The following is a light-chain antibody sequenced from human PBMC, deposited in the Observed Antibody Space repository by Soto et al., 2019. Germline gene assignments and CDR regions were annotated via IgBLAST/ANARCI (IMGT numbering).Light chain of an antibody. V-gene: IGKV3-20*01. CDR2: GAS. J-gene: IGKJ2*01. Sequence: EIVLTQSPGTLSLSPGERATLSCRASQSVSSSYLAWHQQKPGQAPRLLIYGASSRATDIPDRFSGSASGTDFTLTISRLEPEDVAVYYCQQYGSLYTFGQGTKVEIK. CDR3: QQYGSLYT. CDR1: QSVSSSY.